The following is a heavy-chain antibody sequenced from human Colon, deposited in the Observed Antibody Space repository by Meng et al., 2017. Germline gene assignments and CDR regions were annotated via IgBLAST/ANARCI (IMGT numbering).Heavy chain of an antibody. CDR1: GYSISSAYY. CDR2: SYHSGST. J-gene: IGHJ2*01. Sequence: SETLSLTCAVSGYSISSAYYWGWIRQPPGKGLEWIGSSYHSGSTYYNPSLKSRITMLVDPSKNQFSLMLSSVTATDTAVYYYARADSSGTYTTGWYFDLWGRGTLVTVSS. D-gene: IGHD3-22*01. V-gene: IGHV4-38-2*01. CDR3: ARADSSGTYTTGWYFDL.